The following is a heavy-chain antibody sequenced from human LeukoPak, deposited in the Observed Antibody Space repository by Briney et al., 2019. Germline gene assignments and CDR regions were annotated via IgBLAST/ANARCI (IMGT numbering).Heavy chain of an antibody. Sequence: PSETLSLTCAVYGGSFSGYSWGWIRQPPGKGLEWIGEINHSANTNYTPSLKSRVTISVDTSKNQFSLRLSSVAAADTAVYYCARAASGNAFNIWGQGTMVTVSS. J-gene: IGHJ3*02. CDR1: GGSFSGYS. D-gene: IGHD1-26*01. CDR2: INHSANT. CDR3: ARAASGNAFNI. V-gene: IGHV4-34*01.